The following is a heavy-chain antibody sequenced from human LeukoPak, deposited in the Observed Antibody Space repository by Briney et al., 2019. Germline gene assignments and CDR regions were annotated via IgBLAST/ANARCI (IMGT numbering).Heavy chain of an antibody. D-gene: IGHD6-19*01. CDR2: IKQDGSEK. J-gene: IGHJ3*02. CDR1: GFTFSSYW. V-gene: IGHV3-7*01. CDR3: ARDSPGGIAVAGDDAFDI. Sequence: GGSLRLSCAASGFTFSSYWMSWVRQAPGKGLEWVANIKQDGSEKYYVDSGKGRFTISRDNAKNSLYLQMNSLRAEDTAVYYGARDSPGGIAVAGDDAFDIWGKGTMVTVSS.